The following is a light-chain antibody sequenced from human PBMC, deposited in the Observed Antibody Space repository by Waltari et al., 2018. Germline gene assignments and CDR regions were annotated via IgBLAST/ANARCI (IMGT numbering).Light chain of an antibody. J-gene: IGLJ1*01. CDR1: NSDVWRYNL. CDR2: EVS. Sequence: QSALTQPALVSWSPGQSITISCTGTNSDVWRYNLFLLDQQHPGKAPKLMIYEVSKRPSGVSNRFSGSKSGNTASLTISGLQAEDEADYYCCSYAGSTTYVFGTGTKVTVL. V-gene: IGLV2-23*02. CDR3: CSYAGSTTYV.